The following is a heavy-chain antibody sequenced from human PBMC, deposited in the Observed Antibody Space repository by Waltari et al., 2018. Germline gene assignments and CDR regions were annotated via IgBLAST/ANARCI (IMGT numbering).Heavy chain of an antibody. CDR3: ARGSTSGWYAFDD. D-gene: IGHD6-19*01. CDR1: GYTFTGYY. CDR2: INPNSGGT. V-gene: IGHV1-2*04. Sequence: QVQLVQSGAEVKKPGASVKVSCKASGYTFTGYYMHWVRQAPGQGLEWMGWINPNSGGTNDAQKFQGWVTMTRDTSISTAYMELSRLRSDDTAVYYCARGSTSGWYAFDDWGQGTLVTVSS. J-gene: IGHJ4*02.